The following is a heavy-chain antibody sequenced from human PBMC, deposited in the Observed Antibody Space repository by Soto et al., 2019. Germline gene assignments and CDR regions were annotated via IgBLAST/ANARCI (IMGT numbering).Heavy chain of an antibody. CDR2: MNPNSGNT. V-gene: IGHV1-8*01. Sequence: AAVKVSCKASGYTFTSYDINWVRQATGQGLEWMGWMNPNSGNTGYAQKFQGRVTMTRNTSISTAYMELSSLRSEDTAVYYCARAEVGYYDLNYYYYGMDVWGQGTTVTVSS. CDR1: GYTFTSYD. D-gene: IGHD3-22*01. J-gene: IGHJ6*02. CDR3: ARAEVGYYDLNYYYYGMDV.